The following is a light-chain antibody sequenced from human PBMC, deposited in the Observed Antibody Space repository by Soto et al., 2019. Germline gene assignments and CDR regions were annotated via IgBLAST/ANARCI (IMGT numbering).Light chain of an antibody. J-gene: IGLJ1*01. CDR1: SSNIGAGYD. Sequence: QSVLTQPPSVSGAPGQRVTISCTGSSSNIGAGYDVHWYQQLPGTAPKLLIYGNSNRPSGVPDRFSGSKSGTSASLAITGLQAEDEADYSRQSYDSRLSGLVFGTGTKLTVL. CDR2: GNS. CDR3: QSYDSRLSGLV. V-gene: IGLV1-40*01.